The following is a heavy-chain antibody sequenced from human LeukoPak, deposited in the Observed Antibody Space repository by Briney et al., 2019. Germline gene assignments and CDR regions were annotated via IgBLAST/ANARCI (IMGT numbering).Heavy chain of an antibody. J-gene: IGHJ3*02. CDR2: IIPILGIA. CDR1: GGTFSSYA. V-gene: IGHV1-69*04. D-gene: IGHD3-10*01. CDR3: ARDQGVPPGQPADINYYGSGIGFAFDI. Sequence: SVKVSCKASGGTFSSYAISWVRQAPGQGLEWMGRIIPILGIANYARKFQGRVTITADKSTSTAYMELSSLRSEDTAVYYCARDQGVPPGQPADINYYGSGIGFAFDIWGQGTMVTVSS.